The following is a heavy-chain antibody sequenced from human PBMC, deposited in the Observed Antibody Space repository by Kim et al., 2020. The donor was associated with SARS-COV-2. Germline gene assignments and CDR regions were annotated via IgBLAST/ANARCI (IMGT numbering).Heavy chain of an antibody. V-gene: IGHV3-23*01. Sequence: GGSLRLSCAASGFTFSSYAMSWVRQAPGKGLEWVSAISGSGGSTYYADSVKGRFTISRDNSKNTLYLQMNSLRAEDTAVYYCAKDPYSGSYYVVPRPIDYWGQGTLVTVSS. D-gene: IGHD1-26*01. J-gene: IGHJ4*02. CDR3: AKDPYSGSYYVVPRPIDY. CDR2: ISGSGGST. CDR1: GFTFSSYA.